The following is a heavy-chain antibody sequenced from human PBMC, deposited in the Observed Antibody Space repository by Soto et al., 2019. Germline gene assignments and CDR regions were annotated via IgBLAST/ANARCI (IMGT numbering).Heavy chain of an antibody. CDR2: ISGSGGST. Sequence: EVQLLESGGGLVQPGGSLRLSFAASGFTFSSYAMNWVRQAPGKGLEWVSVISGSGGSTYYADSVKGRFTISRDNSKNTLYLQMNSLRAEDTAVYYCAKRTTGTYFDYWGQGTLVTVSS. CDR1: GFTFSSYA. V-gene: IGHV3-23*01. CDR3: AKRTTGTYFDY. J-gene: IGHJ4*02. D-gene: IGHD1-1*01.